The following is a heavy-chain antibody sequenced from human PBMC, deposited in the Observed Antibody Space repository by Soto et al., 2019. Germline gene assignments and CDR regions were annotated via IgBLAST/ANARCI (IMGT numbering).Heavy chain of an antibody. Sequence: EVQLVESGGVVVQPGGSLRLSCAASGFTFDDYTMHWVRQAPGKGLEWVSLISWDGGSTYYADSVKGRVTISRDNSKNSLYLQMNSLRTEDTALYYCEKDHDTMVRGVIRPYYYGMDVWGQGTTVTVSS. CDR1: GFTFDDYT. V-gene: IGHV3-43*01. D-gene: IGHD3-10*01. CDR2: ISWDGGST. J-gene: IGHJ6*02. CDR3: EKDHDTMVRGVIRPYYYGMDV.